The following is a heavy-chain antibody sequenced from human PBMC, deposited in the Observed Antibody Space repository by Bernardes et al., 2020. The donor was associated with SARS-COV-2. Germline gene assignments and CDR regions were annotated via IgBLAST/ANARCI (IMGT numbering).Heavy chain of an antibody. J-gene: IGHJ5*02. CDR3: ARGISSITIFGVVSRWFVP. CDR1: GGSVSSGSYY. Sequence: SETLSLTCTVSGGSVSSGSYYWSWIRQPPGKGLEWIGYIYYSGSTNYNPSLKSRVTISVDTSKNQFSLKLSSVTAADTAVYYCARGISSITIFGVVSRWFVPWGQGTLVTVSS. D-gene: IGHD3-3*01. V-gene: IGHV4-61*01. CDR2: IYYSGST.